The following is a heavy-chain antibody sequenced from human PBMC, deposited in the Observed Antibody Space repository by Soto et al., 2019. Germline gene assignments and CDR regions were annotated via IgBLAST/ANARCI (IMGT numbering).Heavy chain of an antibody. D-gene: IGHD6-13*01. V-gene: IGHV1-18*01. CDR3: ARAGFSTRWRGMLASGVHGVEIDH. J-gene: IGHJ4*02. Sequence: QVQLVQSGAEVKKTWASVEVSCKASGYTFISYGISWVRQAPGQGREWMGWISAYTGKTNYAQKFQGRVTMTTDTSTSTADLELRSLRSDDTAVYYCARAGFSTRWRGMLASGVHGVEIDHWGQGTLVTVSS. CDR2: ISAYTGKT. CDR1: GYTFISYG.